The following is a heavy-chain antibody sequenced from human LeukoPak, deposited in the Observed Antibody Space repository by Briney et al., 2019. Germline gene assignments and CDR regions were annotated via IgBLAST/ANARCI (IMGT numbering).Heavy chain of an antibody. CDR2: IKQDGSEK. CDR1: GFTFSSYW. CDR3: AREGSSSWSDYYYGMDV. Sequence: PGGSLRLSCAASGFTFSSYWMSWVRQAPGKGLEWVANIKQDGSEKYYVDSVKGRFTISRDNAKSSLYLQMNSLRAEDTAVYYCAREGSSSWSDYYYGMDVWGQGTTVTVSS. D-gene: IGHD6-13*01. J-gene: IGHJ6*02. V-gene: IGHV3-7*01.